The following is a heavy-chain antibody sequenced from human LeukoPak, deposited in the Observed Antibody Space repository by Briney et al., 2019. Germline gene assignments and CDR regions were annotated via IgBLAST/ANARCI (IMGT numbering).Heavy chain of an antibody. CDR3: ARDLYRSSSGLDY. D-gene: IGHD6-6*01. CDR2: INWNGGST. V-gene: IGHV3-20*04. CDR1: GFTFDDYG. Sequence: GGSLRLSCAASGFTFDDYGMSWVRQAPGKGLEWVSGINWNGGSTGYADSVKGRFTISRDNAKNSLYLQMNSLRDEDTALYSCARDLYRSSSGLDYWGQGTLVTVSS. J-gene: IGHJ4*02.